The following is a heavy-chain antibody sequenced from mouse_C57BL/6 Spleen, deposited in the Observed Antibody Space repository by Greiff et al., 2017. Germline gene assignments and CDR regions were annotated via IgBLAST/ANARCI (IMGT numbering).Heavy chain of an antibody. V-gene: IGHV1-26*01. Sequence: VQLQQSGPELVKPGASVKISCKASGYTFTDYYMNWVKQSHGKSLEWIGDINPNNGGTSYNQKFKGKATLTVDTSSSTAYLELRSLTSEDSAVYYCARSGAYYSNHGAMDYWGQGTSVTVSS. CDR3: ARSGAYYSNHGAMDY. CDR1: GYTFTDYY. D-gene: IGHD2-5*01. CDR2: INPNNGGT. J-gene: IGHJ4*01.